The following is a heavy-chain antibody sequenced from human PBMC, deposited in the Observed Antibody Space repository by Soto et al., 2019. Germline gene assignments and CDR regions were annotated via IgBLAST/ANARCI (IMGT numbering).Heavy chain of an antibody. CDR1: GYIFRRHA. Sequence: QVHLVQSGAEVKKPGSSVTVSCKASGYIFRRHAISWVRQVPGQGLEWMGGIIPLFGTPKYAQKFKGRVTISADELTSTAYMELRGLRSEYTAVYYCAREGGYTYGLGRGHPFDPWGQGTLVSVSS. J-gene: IGHJ5*02. CDR3: AREGGYTYGLGRGHPFDP. V-gene: IGHV1-69*01. CDR2: IIPLFGTP. D-gene: IGHD5-18*01.